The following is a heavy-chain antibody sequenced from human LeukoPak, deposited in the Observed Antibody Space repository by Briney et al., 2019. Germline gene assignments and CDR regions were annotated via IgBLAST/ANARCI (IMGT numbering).Heavy chain of an antibody. CDR3: ARGRDGGRPFDY. CDR2: INQGGSAK. Sequence: GGSLRLSCAASGFTFSSYWMTWVRQAPGKGLEWVANINQGGSAKYYVDSVKGRFTISRDNAKNSLYLQMNSLRAEDTAVYYCARGRDGGRPFDYWGQGTLVTASS. D-gene: IGHD4-23*01. V-gene: IGHV3-7*04. CDR1: GFTFSSYW. J-gene: IGHJ4*02.